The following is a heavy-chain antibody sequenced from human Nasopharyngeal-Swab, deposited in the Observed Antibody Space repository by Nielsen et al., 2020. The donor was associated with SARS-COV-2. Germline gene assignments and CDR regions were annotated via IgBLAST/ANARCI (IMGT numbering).Heavy chain of an antibody. J-gene: IGHJ4*02. D-gene: IGHD2-2*02. V-gene: IGHV3-7*04. CDR3: ARWVRGYTTSPEF. Sequence: GGSLRLSCAASGFTFSSYWMSWVRQAPGKGLEWVANIKQDGSEKYYVDSVKGRFAISRDNAKNSLYLQMNSLRAEDTAVYYCARWVRGYTTSPEFWGQGTLVTVSS. CDR2: IKQDGSEK. CDR1: GFTFSSYW.